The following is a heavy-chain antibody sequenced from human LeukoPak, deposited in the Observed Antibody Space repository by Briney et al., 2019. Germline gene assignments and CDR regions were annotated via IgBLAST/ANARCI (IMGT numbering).Heavy chain of an antibody. Sequence: SETLSLTCTVSGGSISSSSYYWGWIRQPPGKGLEWIRSIYYSGSTYYNPSLKSRVTISVDTSKNQFSLKLSSVTAADTAVYYCARQSAIFALHYYYMDVWGKGTTVTVSS. CDR2: IYYSGST. CDR3: ARQSAIFALHYYYMDV. J-gene: IGHJ6*03. CDR1: GGSISSSSYY. D-gene: IGHD3-3*01. V-gene: IGHV4-39*01.